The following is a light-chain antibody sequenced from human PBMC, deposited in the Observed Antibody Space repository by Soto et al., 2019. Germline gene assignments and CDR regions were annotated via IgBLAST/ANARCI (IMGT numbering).Light chain of an antibody. J-gene: IGKJ1*01. CDR3: QQYYSTPRT. Sequence: DIVMTQSPDSLPVSLGERASINCKSSQSILYSSNNKSYLAWYQQNPGQPPKLLIYWASTRESGVPDRFSGRGSGTDFTLTISSLQYEDVAVYYCQQYYSTPRTFGQGTKVEIK. CDR1: QSILYSSNNKSY. CDR2: WAS. V-gene: IGKV4-1*01.